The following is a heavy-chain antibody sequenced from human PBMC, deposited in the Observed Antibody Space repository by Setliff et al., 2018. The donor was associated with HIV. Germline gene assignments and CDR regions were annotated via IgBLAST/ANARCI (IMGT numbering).Heavy chain of an antibody. D-gene: IGHD1-1*01. CDR2: INDNGGA. CDR3: ARGRYNGDSYSGGFYSFDH. Sequence: SETLSLTCAVSGGSFSGYSWTWLRQPPGKALEWIGHINDNGGANYNPSLTTRAAISVATPKNQFFLELTSVTAADTAVYYCARGRYNGDSYSGGFYSFDHWDQGSLVTVSS. J-gene: IGHJ4*02. CDR1: GGSFSGYS. V-gene: IGHV4-34*01.